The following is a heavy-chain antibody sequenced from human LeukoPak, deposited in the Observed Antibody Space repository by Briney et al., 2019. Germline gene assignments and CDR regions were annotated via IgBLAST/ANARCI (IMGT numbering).Heavy chain of an antibody. D-gene: IGHD6-19*01. V-gene: IGHV3-11*03. CDR3: AKWGYSGGWYFDY. CDR2: ISSSSSYT. CDR1: GFTFSDYY. J-gene: IGHJ4*02. Sequence: GGSLRLSCAASGFTFSDYYMSWIRQAPGKGLEWVSYISSSSSYTNYADSVKGRFTISRDNAKNSLYLQMNSLRAEDTAVYYCAKWGYSGGWYFDYWGQGTLVTVSS.